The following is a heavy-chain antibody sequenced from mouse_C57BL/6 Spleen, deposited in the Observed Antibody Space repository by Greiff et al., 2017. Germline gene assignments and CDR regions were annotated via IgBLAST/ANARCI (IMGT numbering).Heavy chain of an antibody. J-gene: IGHJ3*01. Sequence: VQLQQSGPELVKPGASVKIPCKASGYTFTDYNMDWVKQSHGKSLEWIGDINPNNGGTIYNQKFKGKAPLTVDKSSSTAYMELRSLTSEDTAVYYFARSGSSGFAWFAYWGQGTLVTVSA. D-gene: IGHD3-2*02. CDR2: INPNNGGT. V-gene: IGHV1-18*01. CDR3: ARSGSSGFAWFAY. CDR1: GYTFTDYN.